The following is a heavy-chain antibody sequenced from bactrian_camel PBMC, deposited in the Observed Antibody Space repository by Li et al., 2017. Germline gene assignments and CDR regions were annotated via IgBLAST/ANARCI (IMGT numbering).Heavy chain of an antibody. V-gene: IGHV3S25*01. CDR1: LNPTSDYC. Sequence: QLVESGGGSVQAGGSLRLSCALSLNPTSDYCLPWIRQAPGKGLEWVSAISWSGDSTNYADSVKGQFTISRDNAKNTVYLQMNSLKPEDTVVYYCSTFFSRAGGTYLADYDFGYWGQGTQVTVS. CDR2: ISWSGDST. CDR3: STFFSRAGGTYLADYDFGY. D-gene: IGHD7*01. J-gene: IGHJ6*01.